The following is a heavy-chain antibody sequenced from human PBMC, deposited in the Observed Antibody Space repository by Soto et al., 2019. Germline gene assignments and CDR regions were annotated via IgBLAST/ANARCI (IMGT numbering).Heavy chain of an antibody. J-gene: IGHJ3*02. V-gene: IGHV4-31*03. Sequence: PSETLSLTCTVSGGSISSGGYYWSWIRQHPGKGLEWIGYIYYSGSTYYNPSLKSRVTISVDTSKNQFSLKLSSVTAADTAVYYCARDYSSSSDRDAFDIWGQGTMVTV. D-gene: IGHD6-6*01. CDR1: GGSISSGGYY. CDR2: IYYSGST. CDR3: ARDYSSSSDRDAFDI.